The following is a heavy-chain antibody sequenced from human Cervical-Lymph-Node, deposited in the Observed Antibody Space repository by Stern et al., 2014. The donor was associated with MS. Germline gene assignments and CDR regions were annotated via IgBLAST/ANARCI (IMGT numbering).Heavy chain of an antibody. J-gene: IGHJ4*02. D-gene: IGHD3-22*01. V-gene: IGHV3-30*01. CDR1: GFTFSSYA. CDR2: ISYDVSNK. Sequence: VHLVESGGGVVQPGRSLRLSCAASGFTFSSYAMHWVRQAPGKGLEWVAVISYDVSNKYYANSVKGRFTISRDNSKNTLYLQMNSLRAEDTAVYYCARGDYYDSSAAMEFFDYWGQGTLVTVSS. CDR3: ARGDYYDSSAAMEFFDY.